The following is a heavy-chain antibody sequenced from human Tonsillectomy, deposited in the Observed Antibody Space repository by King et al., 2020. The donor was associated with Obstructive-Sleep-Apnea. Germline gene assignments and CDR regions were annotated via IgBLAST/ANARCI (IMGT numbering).Heavy chain of an antibody. CDR1: GFTFSTYG. D-gene: IGHD6-19*01. CDR2: ISYDGSNK. Sequence: VQLVESGGGVVQPGRSLRLSCAASGFTFSTYGMHWVRQAPGKGLEWVAVISYDGSNKYYTDSMKGLFTISRDNAKKTLYLQMNNLRTEDTALYYCAKDRGSSGWFDGMDVWGQGTTVTVSS. J-gene: IGHJ6*02. V-gene: IGHV3-30*18. CDR3: AKDRGSSGWFDGMDV.